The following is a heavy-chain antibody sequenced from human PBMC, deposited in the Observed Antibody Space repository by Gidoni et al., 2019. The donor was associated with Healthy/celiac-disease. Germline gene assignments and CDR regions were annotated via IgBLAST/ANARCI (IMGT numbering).Heavy chain of an antibody. V-gene: IGHV3-23*04. J-gene: IGHJ4*02. Sequence: EVQLVESGGGLVQPWGSLRLSGAASGFTFSSYAMSWVRQAPGKGLEWVSAISGSGGSTYYADSVKGRFTISRDNSKNTLYLQMNSLRAEDTAVYYCAKVRSSHEGSFDYWGQGTLVTVSS. CDR2: ISGSGGST. CDR3: AKVRSSHEGSFDY. CDR1: GFTFSSYA.